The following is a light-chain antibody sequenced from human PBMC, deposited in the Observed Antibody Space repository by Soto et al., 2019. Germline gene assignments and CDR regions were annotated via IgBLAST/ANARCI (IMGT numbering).Light chain of an antibody. J-gene: IGKJ1*01. CDR3: QQRSSWPRT. V-gene: IGKV3-11*01. CDR1: QSVSRY. CDR2: DAS. Sequence: DIVLTQSPATLSLSPGERATLSSRASQSVSRYLAWYQQKPGQAPRLLIYDASNRATGIPARFSGSGSGTDFTLTISSLEPEDFAVYYCQQRSSWPRTFGQGTKV.